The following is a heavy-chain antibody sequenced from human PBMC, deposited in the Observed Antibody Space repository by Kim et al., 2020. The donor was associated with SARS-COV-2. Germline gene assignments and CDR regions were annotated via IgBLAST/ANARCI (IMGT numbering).Heavy chain of an antibody. D-gene: IGHD3-3*01. V-gene: IGHV3-23*01. Sequence: ADAVKGRFNISRDNTKNTMYLQLNSMRAEDTAVYYCAIVASKLRFLNFEYWGQGTLVTVSP. CDR3: AIVASKLRFLNFEY. J-gene: IGHJ4*02.